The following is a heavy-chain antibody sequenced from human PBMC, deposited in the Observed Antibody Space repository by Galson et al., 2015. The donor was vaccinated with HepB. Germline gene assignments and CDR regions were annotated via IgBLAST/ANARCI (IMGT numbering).Heavy chain of an antibody. V-gene: IGHV3-33*01. CDR3: ARGPRSTQGYSSGWFDY. D-gene: IGHD6-19*01. CDR1: GFTFSTYG. CDR2: IWYDGSNK. Sequence: SLRLSCAASGFTFSTYGMHWVRQAPGKGLEWVALIWYDGSNKYYSDSVKGRFTISRDNSKNTLYLQMNSLRAEDMAVYYCARGPRSTQGYSSGWFDYWGQGTLVTVSS. J-gene: IGHJ4*02.